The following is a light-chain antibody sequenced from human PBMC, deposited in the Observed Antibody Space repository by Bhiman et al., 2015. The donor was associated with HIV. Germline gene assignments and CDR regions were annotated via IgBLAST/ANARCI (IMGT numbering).Light chain of an antibody. V-gene: IGLV2-23*02. CDR2: DVT. J-gene: IGLJ2*01. CDR1: NSDIGSYNY. Sequence: QSALTQPASVSGSPGQSITISCTGTNSDIGSYNYVSWYQQHPGKAPKLMIFDVTKRPSGVSDRFSGSKSGNTASLTISGLQTEDEADYYCCSYGGSANSVVFGGGTKLTVL. CDR3: CSYGGSANSVV.